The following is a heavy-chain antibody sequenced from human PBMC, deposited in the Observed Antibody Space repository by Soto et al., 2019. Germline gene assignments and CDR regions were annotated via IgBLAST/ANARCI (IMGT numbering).Heavy chain of an antibody. CDR3: ARDHWSWTSTSCCTYYYYYGMDV. D-gene: IGHD2-2*02. CDR1: GGSVSSGSYY. J-gene: IGHJ6*02. Sequence: PSETLSLTCTVSGGSVSSGSYYWSWIRQPPGKGLEWIGYIYYSGSTNYNPSLKSRVTISVDTSKNQFSLKLSSVTAADTAVYYCARDHWSWTSTSCCTYYYYYGMDVWGQGTTVT. V-gene: IGHV4-61*01. CDR2: IYYSGST.